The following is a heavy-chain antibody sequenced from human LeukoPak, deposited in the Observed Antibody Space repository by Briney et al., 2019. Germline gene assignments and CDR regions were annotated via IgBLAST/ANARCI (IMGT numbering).Heavy chain of an antibody. D-gene: IGHD1-1*01. CDR2: INPKSGGT. V-gene: IGHV1-2*02. CDR3: ARHMTTANNWFDP. CDR1: GYTFTGYY. J-gene: IGHJ5*02. Sequence: GASVKVSCKASGYTFTGYYMHWVRQAPGQGLEWMGWINPKSGGTNYEQKFQGRVIMTRDTSISTAYMELSRLRSDDTAVYYWARHMTTANNWFDPWGQGTLVTVSS.